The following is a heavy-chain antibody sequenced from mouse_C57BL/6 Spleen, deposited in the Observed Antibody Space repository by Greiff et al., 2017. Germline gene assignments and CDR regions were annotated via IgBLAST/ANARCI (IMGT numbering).Heavy chain of an antibody. CDR2: INYDGSST. CDR1: GFTFSDYY. Sequence: EVKLMESEGGLVQPGSSMKLSCTASGFTFSDYYMAWVRQVPEKGLEWVANINYDGSSTYYLDSLKSRFIIPRDNAKNILYLQMSSLKSEDTATYYCARAPYYYGSSLWYFDVWGTGTTVTVSS. V-gene: IGHV5-16*01. CDR3: ARAPYYYGSSLWYFDV. J-gene: IGHJ1*03. D-gene: IGHD1-1*01.